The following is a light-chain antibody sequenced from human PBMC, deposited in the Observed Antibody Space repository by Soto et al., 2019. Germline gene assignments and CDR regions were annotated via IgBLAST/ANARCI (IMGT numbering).Light chain of an antibody. V-gene: IGKV3-11*01. CDR2: DTS. CDR1: QSVRTY. Sequence: IELTQSPFTLSLSPGETATLSCRASQSVRTYLAWYQQKPGQAPRLLIYDTSNRATGIPARFSGSGSGTDFTLTISSLEPEDFAVYYCQHRSNWPPSMYTFGQGTKLEIK. J-gene: IGKJ2*01. CDR3: QHRSNWPPSMYT.